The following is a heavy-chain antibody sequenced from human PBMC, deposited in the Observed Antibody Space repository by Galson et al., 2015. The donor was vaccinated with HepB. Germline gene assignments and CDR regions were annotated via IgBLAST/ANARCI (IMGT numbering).Heavy chain of an antibody. J-gene: IGHJ6*02. V-gene: IGHV1-69*13. CDR1: GGTFSSYA. CDR3: ARGRDHHYYYYGMDV. D-gene: IGHD1-14*01. Sequence: SVKVSCKASGGTFSSYAISWVRQAPGQGLEWMGGITPIFGTANYAQKFQGRVTITADESTSTAYMELSSLRSEDTAVYYCARGRDHHYYYYGMDVWGQGTTVTVSS. CDR2: ITPIFGTA.